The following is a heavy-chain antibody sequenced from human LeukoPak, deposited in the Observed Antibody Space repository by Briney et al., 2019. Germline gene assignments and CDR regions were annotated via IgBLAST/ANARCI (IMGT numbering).Heavy chain of an antibody. J-gene: IGHJ4*02. V-gene: IGHV4-34*01. Sequence: SETLSLTCAVYGGSFSGYYWSWIRQPPGKGLEWIGEINHSGSTYYNPSLKSRVTISVVTSKNQFSLKLSSVTAADTAVYYCARQSLVAARLFDYWGQGTLVTVSS. CDR2: INHSGST. CDR3: ARQSLVAARLFDY. CDR1: GGSFSGYY. D-gene: IGHD6-6*01.